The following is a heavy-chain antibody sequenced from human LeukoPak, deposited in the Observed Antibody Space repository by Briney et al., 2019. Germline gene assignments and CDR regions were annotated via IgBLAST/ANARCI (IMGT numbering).Heavy chain of an antibody. CDR3: ARGGVVYGAQVFDY. CDR1: GGSISSSSYY. V-gene: IGHV4-39*07. D-gene: IGHD4-17*01. Sequence: SETLSLTCTVSGGSISSSSYYWGWIRQPPGKGLEWIGEINHSGSTNYNPSLKSRVTISVDTSKNQFSLKLSSVTAADTAVYYCARGGVVYGAQVFDYWGQGTLVTVSS. CDR2: INHSGST. J-gene: IGHJ4*02.